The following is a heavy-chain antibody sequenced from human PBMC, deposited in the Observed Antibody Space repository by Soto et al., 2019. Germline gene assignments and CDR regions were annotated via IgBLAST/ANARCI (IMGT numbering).Heavy chain of an antibody. CDR3: AGWGVRGKYY. D-gene: IGHD3-10*01. V-gene: IGHV3-23*01. J-gene: IGHJ4*02. CDR1: GFTFSSYA. CDR2: ISGSGGST. Sequence: EVQLLESGGGLVQPGGSLRLSCAASGFTFSSYAMSWVRQAPGKGLEWVSAISGSGGSTYYADSVKGRFTISRDNSKNPLYFQMNRLRAEETGVYYCAGWGVRGKYYWGQGTLVTVSS.